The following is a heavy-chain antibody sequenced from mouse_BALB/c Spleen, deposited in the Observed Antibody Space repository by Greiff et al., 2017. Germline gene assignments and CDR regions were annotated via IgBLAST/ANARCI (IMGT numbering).Heavy chain of an antibody. CDR3: AREDWEGFAY. CDR2: ISSGGST. Sequence: EVMLVESGGGLVKPGGSLKLSCAASGFTFSSYAMSWVRQTPEKRLEWVASISSGGSTYYPDSVKGRFTISRDNARNILYLQMSSLGSEDTAMYYCAREDWEGFAYWGQGTLVTVSA. J-gene: IGHJ3*01. V-gene: IGHV5-6-5*01. CDR1: GFTFSSYA. D-gene: IGHD4-1*01.